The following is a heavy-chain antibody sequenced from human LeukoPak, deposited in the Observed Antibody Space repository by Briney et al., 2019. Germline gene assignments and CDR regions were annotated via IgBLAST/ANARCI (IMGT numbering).Heavy chain of an antibody. Sequence: ASVKVSCKASGYSFADYYIHWVRQAPGQGLEWMGWISAYNGNTNYAQKLQGRVTMTTDTSTSTAYMELRSLRSDDTAVYYCARAGIAVAGTWSERWFDPWGQGTLVTVSS. CDR1: GYSFADYY. J-gene: IGHJ5*02. CDR2: ISAYNGNT. D-gene: IGHD6-19*01. CDR3: ARAGIAVAGTWSERWFDP. V-gene: IGHV1-18*04.